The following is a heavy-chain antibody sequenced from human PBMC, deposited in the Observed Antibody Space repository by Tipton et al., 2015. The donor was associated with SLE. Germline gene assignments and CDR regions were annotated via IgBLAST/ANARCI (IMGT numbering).Heavy chain of an antibody. CDR1: GGSISSYY. D-gene: IGHD1-7*01. J-gene: IGHJ4*02. CDR3: ARWVELFDY. Sequence: TLSLTCTVSGGSISSYYWSWIRQPPGKGLEWIGYIYYSGSTNYNPSLKSRVTISVDASKNQFSLKLSSVTAADTAVYYCARWVELFDYWGQGTLVTVSS. V-gene: IGHV4-59*01. CDR2: IYYSGST.